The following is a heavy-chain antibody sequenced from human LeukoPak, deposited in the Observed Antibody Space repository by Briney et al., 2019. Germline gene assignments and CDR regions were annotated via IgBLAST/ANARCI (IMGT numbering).Heavy chain of an antibody. CDR1: GFTFSSYS. D-gene: IGHD5-18*01. CDR2: ISSSSSYI. J-gene: IGHJ6*02. CDR3: ARNPVDTATLYYYYYGMDV. Sequence: PGGSLRLSCAASGFTFSSYSMNWVRQAPGKGLEWVSSISSSSSYIYYADSVKGRFTISRDNAKNSLYLQMNGLRAEDTAVYYCARNPVDTATLYYYYYGMDVWGQGTTVTVSS. V-gene: IGHV3-21*01.